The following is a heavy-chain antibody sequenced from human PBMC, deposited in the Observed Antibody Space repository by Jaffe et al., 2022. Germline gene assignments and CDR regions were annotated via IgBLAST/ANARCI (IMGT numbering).Heavy chain of an antibody. J-gene: IGHJ4*02. V-gene: IGHV4-39*01. CDR2: IYYSGST. CDR3: ARLAGWAPSFDY. CDR1: GGSISSSSYY. Sequence: QLQLQESGPGLVKPSETLSLTCTVSGGSISSSSYYWGWIRQPPGKGLEWIGSIYYSGSTYYNPSLKSRVTISVDTSKNQFSLKLSSVTAADTAVYYCARLAGWAPSFDYWGQGTLVTVSS.